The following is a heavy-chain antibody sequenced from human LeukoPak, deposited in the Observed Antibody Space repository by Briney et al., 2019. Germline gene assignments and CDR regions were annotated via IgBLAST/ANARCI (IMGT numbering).Heavy chain of an antibody. V-gene: IGHV3-30*18. J-gene: IGHJ6*02. Sequence: GGSLRLSCAASGFTFSSYGMHWVRQAPGKGLEWVAVISYDGSDKYYADSVKGRFTISRDNSKNTLYLQMNSLRAEDTAVYYRAKGGGLLYGMDVWGQGTTVTVSS. D-gene: IGHD3-10*01. CDR1: GFTFSSYG. CDR3: AKGGGLLYGMDV. CDR2: ISYDGSDK.